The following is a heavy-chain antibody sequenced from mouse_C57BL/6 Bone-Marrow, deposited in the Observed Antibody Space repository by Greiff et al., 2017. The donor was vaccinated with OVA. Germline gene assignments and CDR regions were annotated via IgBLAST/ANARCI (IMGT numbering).Heavy chain of an antibody. CDR2: ISSGGSYT. Sequence: EVHLVESGGDLVKPGGSLKLSCAASGFSFSSYGMSWVRQTPDKRLEWVATISSGGSYTYYSDSVKGRLSISRNNAKNTMYLQMSSLKSEDTAMYYCARPDYYGSSWDYWGQGTTLTVSS. CDR3: ARPDYYGSSWDY. V-gene: IGHV5-6*01. CDR1: GFSFSSYG. D-gene: IGHD1-1*01. J-gene: IGHJ2*01.